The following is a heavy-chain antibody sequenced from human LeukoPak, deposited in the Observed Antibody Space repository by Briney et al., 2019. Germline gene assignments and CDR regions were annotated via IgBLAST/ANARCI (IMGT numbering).Heavy chain of an antibody. CDR3: ARVYRLYYCTHPAAYDI. V-gene: IGHV1-2*02. J-gene: IGHJ3*02. Sequence: GASVKVSCKASGYNYRDYYIQWVRHAPGEGREWGGWINPQSGGKRYAPRFQGRVSMSSERDRKEANMEVRRLTCDDADVFYCARVYRLYYCTHPAAYDIWGQGTGVTVSS. CDR1: GYNYRDYY. CDR2: INPQSGGK. D-gene: IGHD3-10*01.